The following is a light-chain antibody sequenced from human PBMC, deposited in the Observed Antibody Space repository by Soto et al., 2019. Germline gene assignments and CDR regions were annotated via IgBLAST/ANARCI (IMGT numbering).Light chain of an antibody. V-gene: IGKV2-28*01. CDR1: QSLLHSNGYNY. Sequence: DIVMTQSPFSPPVTPGEPASISCRSSQSLLHSNGYNYLDWYLQKPGQSPQLVIYLGSNRASGVPDRFSGSGSGTDFTLKISRVEAEDVGVYYCMQALHTPYTFGQGTKLEIK. CDR3: MQALHTPYT. CDR2: LGS. J-gene: IGKJ2*01.